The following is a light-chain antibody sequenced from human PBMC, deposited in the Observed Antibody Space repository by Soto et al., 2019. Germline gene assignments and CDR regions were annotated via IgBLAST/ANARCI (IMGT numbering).Light chain of an antibody. J-gene: IGKJ1*01. CDR2: GAS. V-gene: IGKV3-20*01. Sequence: EMVLTQSPGTLSLSPGERATLSCRASQRVSSSYLAWYQQKPGQAPRLLIYGASRRATGIPDRLSGSGSGTDINLTISRLEPEDFAVYYCQQYGSSRTFGQGTKVEIK. CDR1: QRVSSSY. CDR3: QQYGSSRT.